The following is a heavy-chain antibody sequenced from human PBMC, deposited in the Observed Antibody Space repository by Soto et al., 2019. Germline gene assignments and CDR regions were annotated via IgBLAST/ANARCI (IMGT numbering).Heavy chain of an antibody. J-gene: IGHJ4*02. V-gene: IGHV1-3*01. CDR1: GYTFSNYG. Sequence: ASVKVSCKASGYTFSNYGIHWVRQAPGQRLEWMGLINAGNGNTKYSQKFQGRVTLTRDTSASTAYMELSSLRSEDTALFYCARDDSGFSGSHYIDYFNYWGQGALVTVSS. D-gene: IGHD1-26*01. CDR2: INAGNGNT. CDR3: ARDDSGFSGSHYIDYFNY.